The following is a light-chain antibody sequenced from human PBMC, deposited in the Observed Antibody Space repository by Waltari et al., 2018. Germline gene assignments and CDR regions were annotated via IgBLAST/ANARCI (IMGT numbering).Light chain of an antibody. Sequence: QTVVTQEPSFSVSPGGTVTLTCGLRSGSVSTTYYPSWYQHTPGQAPRPLIYSTSTRSAGVPDHLSGSILGNKAALTITGAQADDESDYYCVLYMGGGILFGGGTKLTVL. CDR3: VLYMGGGIL. CDR1: SGSVSTTYY. V-gene: IGLV8-61*01. J-gene: IGLJ3*02. CDR2: STS.